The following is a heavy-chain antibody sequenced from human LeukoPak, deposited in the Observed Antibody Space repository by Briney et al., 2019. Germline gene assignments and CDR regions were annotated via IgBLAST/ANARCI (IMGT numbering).Heavy chain of an antibody. V-gene: IGHV1-18*01. D-gene: IGHD6-6*01. CDR3: ARGGPFPSGSSSREYYLDY. Sequence: GASVKVSCKASGYTFTSYGISWVRQAPGQGLEWMGWISAYNGNTNYAQKLQGRVTMTTDTSTSTAYKEVRSLRSDDTAVYYCARGGPFPSGSSSREYYLDYWGQGTLVTVSS. CDR1: GYTFTSYG. CDR2: ISAYNGNT. J-gene: IGHJ4*02.